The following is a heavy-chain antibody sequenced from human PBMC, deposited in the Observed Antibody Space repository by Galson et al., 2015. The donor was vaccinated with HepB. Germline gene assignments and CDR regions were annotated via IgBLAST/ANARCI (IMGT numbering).Heavy chain of an antibody. Sequence: SLRLSCAASGFSFSYHAIHWVRQAPGEGLEWVGAPSYDGNYKYYVDSVKGRFTISRDNSKDTLHLQMDRLRPDDTAVYYCARQSEPGYSAHPLDYWGLGTLVTVSS. CDR2: PSYDGNYK. V-gene: IGHV3-30*03. D-gene: IGHD4-11*01. J-gene: IGHJ4*02. CDR1: GFSFSYHA. CDR3: ARQSEPGYSAHPLDY.